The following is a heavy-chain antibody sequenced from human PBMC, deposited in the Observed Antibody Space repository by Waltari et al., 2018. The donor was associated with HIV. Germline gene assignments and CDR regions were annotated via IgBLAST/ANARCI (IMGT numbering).Heavy chain of an antibody. V-gene: IGHV3-53*01. D-gene: IGHD2-8*02. J-gene: IGHJ1*01. CDR1: GFSVRNNY. Sequence: EVRLVESGGGSIQPGGSLRLSCAASGFSVRNNYLSWVRQTPGRGLVWVSVVDIGGGTEYADSVRGRFTISRDTSGNTLYLQMHSLRAEDTAVYYCAMTPPAGTGGYPGYFQHWGQGTLVTVSS. CDR3: AMTPPAGTGGYPGYFQH. CDR2: VDIGGGT.